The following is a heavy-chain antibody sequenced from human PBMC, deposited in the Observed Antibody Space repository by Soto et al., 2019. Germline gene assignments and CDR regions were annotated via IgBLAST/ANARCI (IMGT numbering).Heavy chain of an antibody. J-gene: IGHJ6*03. Sequence: QVQLQESGPGLVRPSETLSLTCTVSGGSFSSYYWTWIRQSPGKGLEWIGYIYYSGSTDYNPSLRGRLAISIDTSKNQFSLRLNSMTAADTAVYYCAGRDCSGTNCYYLDYYYMDVWGKGMTVTVSS. CDR3: AGRDCSGTNCYYLDYYYMDV. CDR2: IYYSGST. V-gene: IGHV4-59*08. CDR1: GGSFSSYY. D-gene: IGHD2-2*01.